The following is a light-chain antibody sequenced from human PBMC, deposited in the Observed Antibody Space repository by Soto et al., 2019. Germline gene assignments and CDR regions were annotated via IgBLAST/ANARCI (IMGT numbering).Light chain of an antibody. V-gene: IGLV1-40*01. CDR2: ADN. CDR3: QSYDTSLSGVI. CDR1: SSNIGAGYD. J-gene: IGLJ2*01. Sequence: QSVLTQTPSVPGAPGQKITMSCTGSSSNIGAGYDVHWYQQLPGAAPRLLIYADNNRPSGVPDRFSASNSGTSASLAITGLQGEDEAVYYCQSYDTSLSGVIFGAGTKLTVL.